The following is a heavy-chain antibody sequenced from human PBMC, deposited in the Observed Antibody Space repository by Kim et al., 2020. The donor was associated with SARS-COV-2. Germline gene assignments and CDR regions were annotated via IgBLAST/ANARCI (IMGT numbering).Heavy chain of an antibody. Sequence: GGSLRLSCAASGFTFSDYYMSWIRQAPGKGLEWVSYISSSSSYTNYADSVKGRFTISRDNAKNSLYLQMNSLRAEDTAVYYCARVDYYGSGSTARRYYYYGMDVWGQGTTVTVSS. CDR2: ISSSSSYT. D-gene: IGHD3-10*01. J-gene: IGHJ6*02. V-gene: IGHV3-11*05. CDR1: GFTFSDYY. CDR3: ARVDYYGSGSTARRYYYYGMDV.